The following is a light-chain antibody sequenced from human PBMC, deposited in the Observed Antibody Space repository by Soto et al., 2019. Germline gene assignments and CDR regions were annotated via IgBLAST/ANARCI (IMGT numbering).Light chain of an antibody. J-gene: IGKJ1*01. CDR2: AAT. V-gene: IGKV1-39*01. Sequence: DIHMTQSPSSVSASVGDRVTITCRSSQTIATYVNGYQHKPATAPKVLIYAATYSQNGVPSRCSGTGSGADFTLTIISLQPEDFATYYYQQNFNFPRTFGQGTKVDIK. CDR3: QQNFNFPRT. CDR1: QTIATY.